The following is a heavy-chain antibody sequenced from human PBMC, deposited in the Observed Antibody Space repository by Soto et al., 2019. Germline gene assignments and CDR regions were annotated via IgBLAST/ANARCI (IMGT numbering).Heavy chain of an antibody. J-gene: IGHJ4*02. V-gene: IGHV1-18*01. CDR3: ARDRLGATGDY. Sequence: ASVKVSCKASGYSFTSYGISWVRQTPGQGLEWMGWISAYNSNINYAQKLQGRVTMATDTSTSTAYMELRSLRSDDTAVYFCARDRLGATGDYWGRGTLVTVSS. D-gene: IGHD1-26*01. CDR2: ISAYNSNI. CDR1: GYSFTSYG.